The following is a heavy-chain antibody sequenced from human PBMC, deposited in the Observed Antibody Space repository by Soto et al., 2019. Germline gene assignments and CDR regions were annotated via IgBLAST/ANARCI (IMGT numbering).Heavy chain of an antibody. CDR3: AKALAVAAAGVYYYYGMDV. Sequence: GGSLRLSCAASGFTFSSYAMSWVRQAPGKGLEWVSAISGSGGSTYYADSVKGRFTISRDNSKNTLYLQMNSLRAEDTAVYYCAKALAVAAAGVYYYYGMDVWGQGTTVTVSS. D-gene: IGHD6-13*01. CDR1: GFTFSSYA. CDR2: ISGSGGST. V-gene: IGHV3-23*01. J-gene: IGHJ6*02.